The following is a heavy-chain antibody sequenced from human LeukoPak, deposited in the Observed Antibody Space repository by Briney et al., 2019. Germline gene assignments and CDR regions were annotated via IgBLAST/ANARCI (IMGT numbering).Heavy chain of an antibody. V-gene: IGHV4-59*01. CDR1: GGSISSYY. CDR3: ARVADDSSGYYYRYYYMGV. Sequence: SETLSLTCTVSGGSISSYYWSWIRQPPGKGLEWIGYIYYSGSTNYNPSLKSRVTISVDTSKNQFSLKLSSVTAADTAVYYCARVADDSSGYYYRYYYMGVWGKGTTVTISS. CDR2: IYYSGST. J-gene: IGHJ6*03. D-gene: IGHD3-22*01.